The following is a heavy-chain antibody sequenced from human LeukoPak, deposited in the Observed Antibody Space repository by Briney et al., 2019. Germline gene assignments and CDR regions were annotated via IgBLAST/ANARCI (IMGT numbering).Heavy chain of an antibody. Sequence: PGGSLRLSCAASGFTFSSYGMHWVRQAPGKGLEWVAVISYDGSNKYYADSVKGRFTISRDNSKNTLYLQMNSLRAEDTAVYYCAKKWLQIVVWGQGTTVTVSS. CDR1: GFTFSSYG. D-gene: IGHD5-24*01. CDR3: AKKWLQIVV. V-gene: IGHV3-30*18. J-gene: IGHJ6*02. CDR2: ISYDGSNK.